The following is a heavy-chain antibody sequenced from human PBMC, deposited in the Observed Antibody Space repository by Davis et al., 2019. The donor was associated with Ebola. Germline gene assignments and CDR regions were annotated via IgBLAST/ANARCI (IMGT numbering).Heavy chain of an antibody. CDR1: AGTFSSYA. CDR3: ARVGSSKVYYYYYGMDV. D-gene: IGHD6-13*01. CDR2: IIPIFGTA. V-gene: IGHV1-69*13. Sequence: SVKVSCKASAGTFSSYAISWVRQAPGQGLEWMGGIIPIFGTANYAQKFQGRVTITADESTSTAYMELSSLRSEDTAVYYCARVGSSKVYYYYYGMDVWGQGTTVTVSS. J-gene: IGHJ6*02.